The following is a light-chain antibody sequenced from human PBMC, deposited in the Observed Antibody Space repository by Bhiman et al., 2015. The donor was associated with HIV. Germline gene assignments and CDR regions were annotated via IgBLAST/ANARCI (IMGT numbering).Light chain of an antibody. CDR2: RNN. J-gene: IGLJ1*01. V-gene: IGLV1-44*01. CDR3: QSYDGSLSGSYV. CDR1: SSNIGSNT. Sequence: QSVLTQPPSASGTPGQRVTISCSGSSSNIGSNTVNWYQQVPGTAPKLLIYRNNQRPSGVPDRFSGSKSGTSASLAITGLQAEDEADYYCQSYDGSLSGSYVFGTGTKVTVL.